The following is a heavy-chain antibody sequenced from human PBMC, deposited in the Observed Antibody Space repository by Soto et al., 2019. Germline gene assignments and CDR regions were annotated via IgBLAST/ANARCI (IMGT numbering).Heavy chain of an antibody. CDR2: IILIIGNT. Sequence: GASVKVSCKASGFTFTSSAMQWVRQARGQRLEWMGGIILIIGNTNYAQKFQDRVTITADESTSTAYMELSSLRSEDTAVYYCAGRGDYDIFTYGMDVWGQGTTVTVSS. J-gene: IGHJ6*02. D-gene: IGHD3-9*01. CDR1: GFTFTSSA. V-gene: IGHV1-58*02. CDR3: AGRGDYDIFTYGMDV.